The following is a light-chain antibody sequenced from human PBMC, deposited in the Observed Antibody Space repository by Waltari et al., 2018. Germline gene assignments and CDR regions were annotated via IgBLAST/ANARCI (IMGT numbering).Light chain of an antibody. V-gene: IGKV1-8*01. CDR3: QHYYNYPIT. J-gene: IGKJ4*01. CDR1: RDIGGY. CDR2: RTS. Sequence: AIRMTQSPSSLSASTGDTITSPCRASRDIGGYLAWYQQKPGKAPKLLIYRTSTLQSGVPSRFSGSGSGTDFTLTISFLQSEDFAVYYCQHYYNYPITYGGGTKIEIK.